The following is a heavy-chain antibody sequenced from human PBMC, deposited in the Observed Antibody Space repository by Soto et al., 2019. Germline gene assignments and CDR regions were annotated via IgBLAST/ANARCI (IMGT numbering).Heavy chain of an antibody. V-gene: IGHV1-3*01. D-gene: IGHD5-12*01. J-gene: IGHJ6*03. Sequence: ASVKVSCKASGYTFTSYAVHWVRQAPGQRLEWMGWINAGNGNTKYSQKFQGRVTITSDTSASTAYMELSSLRSEDTAVYYCARGMASIVATFSYIDVWGKGTTVTVSS. CDR2: INAGNGNT. CDR3: ARGMASIVATFSYIDV. CDR1: GYTFTSYA.